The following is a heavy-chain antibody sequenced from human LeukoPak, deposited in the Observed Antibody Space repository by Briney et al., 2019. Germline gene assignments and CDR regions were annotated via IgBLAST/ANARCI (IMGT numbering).Heavy chain of an antibody. D-gene: IGHD3-10*01. J-gene: IGHJ6*03. Sequence: GGSLRLSCAASGFTFSSYAMSWVRQAPGKGLEWVSAIRGSGGSTYYADSVKGRFTISRDNSKNTLYLQMNSLRAEDTAVYYCVRGFSPRSLWFGEKGDYYYYYYMDVWGKGTTVTVSS. V-gene: IGHV3-23*01. CDR1: GFTFSSYA. CDR2: IRGSGGST. CDR3: VRGFSPRSLWFGEKGDYYYYYYMDV.